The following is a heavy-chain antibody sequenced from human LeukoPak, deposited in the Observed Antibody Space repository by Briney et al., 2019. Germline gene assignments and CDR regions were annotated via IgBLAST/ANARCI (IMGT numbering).Heavy chain of an antibody. V-gene: IGHV1-18*01. CDR3: VRADVLLWFGEFDGALPDDC. CDR2: ISAYNGNT. J-gene: IGHJ4*02. D-gene: IGHD3-10*01. Sequence: ASVKVSCKASGYTFTSYGISWVRQAPGQGREWMGWISAYNGNTNYVQKLQGRVTITTDTSTTTAYMELRSLRSDDTAVYYCVRADVLLWFGEFDGALPDDCWGQGTLVTVSS. CDR1: GYTFTSYG.